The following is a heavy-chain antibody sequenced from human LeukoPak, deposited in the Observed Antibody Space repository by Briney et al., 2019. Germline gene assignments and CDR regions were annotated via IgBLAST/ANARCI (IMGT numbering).Heavy chain of an antibody. J-gene: IGHJ5*02. CDR1: GFTFSSYA. Sequence: GGSLRLSCAASGFTFSSYAMSWVRQAPGKGLEWVSAISGSGGSTYYADSVKGRFTISRDNSKNTVFLQVNNVKAEDTAVYFCAREDGPTYVGRFVHWGQGTLVTVSS. CDR3: AREDGPTYVGRFVH. D-gene: IGHD1-26*01. CDR2: ISGSGGST. V-gene: IGHV3-23*01.